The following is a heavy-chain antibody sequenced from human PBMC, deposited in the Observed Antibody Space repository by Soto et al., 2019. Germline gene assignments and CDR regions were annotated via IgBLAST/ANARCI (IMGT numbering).Heavy chain of an antibody. D-gene: IGHD5-18*01. V-gene: IGHV3-64D*06. CDR1: GFTFSSYA. CDR2: ISSNGGST. CDR3: ASGYSYGVTTDV. J-gene: IGHJ6*02. Sequence: GGSLRLSCSASGFTFSSYAMHWVRQAPGKGLEYVSAISSNGGSTYYADSVKGRFTISRDNSKNTLYLQMSSLRAEDTAVYYCASGYSYGVTTDVWGQGNTVTVSS.